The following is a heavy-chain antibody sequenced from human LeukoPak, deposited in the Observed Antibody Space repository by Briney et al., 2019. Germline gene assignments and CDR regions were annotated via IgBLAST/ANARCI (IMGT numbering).Heavy chain of an antibody. J-gene: IGHJ4*02. D-gene: IGHD5-12*01. V-gene: IGHV3-13*01. CDR1: GFTFSSYD. CDR2: IGTAGDT. Sequence: GGSLRLSCAASGFTFSSYDMHWVRQATGKGLEWVSAIGTAGDTYYPGSVKGRFTISRENAKNSLYLQMNSLRAGDTAVYYCARGTGYSGYDLPGYWGQGTLVTVSS. CDR3: ARGTGYSGYDLPGY.